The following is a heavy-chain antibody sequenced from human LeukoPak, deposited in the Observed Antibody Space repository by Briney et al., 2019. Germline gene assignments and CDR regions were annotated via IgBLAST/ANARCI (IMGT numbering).Heavy chain of an antibody. V-gene: IGHV4-59*08. CDR2: ISYSGST. Sequence: PSETLSLTCTVSGCSISNYYWSRIRQPPGKGLEWIGFISYSGSTNYNPSLKSRVTISVDTSKSQFSLKLSSVTAADTAVYYCARHYYGSGSYSVDFDYWGQGTLVTVSS. D-gene: IGHD3-10*01. CDR3: ARHYYGSGSYSVDFDY. CDR1: GCSISNYY. J-gene: IGHJ4*02.